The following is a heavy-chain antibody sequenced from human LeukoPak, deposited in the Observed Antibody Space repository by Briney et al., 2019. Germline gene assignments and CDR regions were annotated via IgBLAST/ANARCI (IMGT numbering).Heavy chain of an antibody. V-gene: IGHV1-2*02. Sequence: ASVKVSCKASRYTFTGYYMHWVRQAPGQGLEWMGWINPNSGGTNYAQKFQGRVTMTRDTSISTAYMELSRLRSDDTAVYYCARDLGAARRSYNWFDPWGQGTLVTVSS. J-gene: IGHJ5*02. CDR3: ARDLGAARRSYNWFDP. D-gene: IGHD6-6*01. CDR1: RYTFTGYY. CDR2: INPNSGGT.